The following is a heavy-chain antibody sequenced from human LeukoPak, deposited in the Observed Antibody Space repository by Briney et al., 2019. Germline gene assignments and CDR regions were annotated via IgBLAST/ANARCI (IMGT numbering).Heavy chain of an antibody. CDR2: INPSGST. J-gene: IGHJ4*02. V-gene: IGHV4-34*01. CDR1: GGSFSGYY. D-gene: IGHD3-22*01. CDR3: ARGQSSGYYGYYFDY. Sequence: SETLSLTCAVYGGSFSGYYWSWIRQPPGKGLEWIGEINPSGSTNYNPSLKSRVTISVDTSKNQFSLELSSVTAADTAVYYCARGQSSGYYGYYFDYWGQGTLVTVSS.